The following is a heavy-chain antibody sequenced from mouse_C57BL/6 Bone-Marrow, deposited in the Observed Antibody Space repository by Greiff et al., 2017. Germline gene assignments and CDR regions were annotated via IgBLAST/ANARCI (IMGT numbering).Heavy chain of an antibody. D-gene: IGHD2-5*01. V-gene: IGHV1-55*01. CDR3: ARPYYSNYWYFDV. J-gene: IGHJ1*03. Sequence: VQLQQPAAELVKPGASVKMSCKASGYTFTSYWLTWVKQRPGQGLEWIGDIYPGSGSTNYNEKFKSKATLTVDTSSSTAYMQLSSLTSEDSAVYYCARPYYSNYWYFDVWGTGTTVTVSS. CDR2: IYPGSGST. CDR1: GYTFTSYW.